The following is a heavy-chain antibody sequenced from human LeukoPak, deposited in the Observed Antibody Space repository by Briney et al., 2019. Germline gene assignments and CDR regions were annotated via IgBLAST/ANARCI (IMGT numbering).Heavy chain of an antibody. J-gene: IGHJ6*02. CDR3: ARGIAYSSSSARGYNYYYYGMDV. CDR2: IIPMVGIA. D-gene: IGHD6-6*01. V-gene: IGHV1-69*04. Sequence: SVKVSCKASGGTFSSYAISWVRQAPGQGLEWMGRIIPMVGIANYVQKFQGRLTITADKSTSTAYMELSSLRSEDTAVYYCARGIAYSSSSARGYNYYYYGMDVWGQGTTVTASS. CDR1: GGTFSSYA.